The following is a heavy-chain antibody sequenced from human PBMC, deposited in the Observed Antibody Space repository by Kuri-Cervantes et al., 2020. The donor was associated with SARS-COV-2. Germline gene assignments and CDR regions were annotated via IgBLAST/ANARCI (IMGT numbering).Heavy chain of an antibody. Sequence: GESLKISCAASGFTFSSYGMHWVRQAPGKGLEWVAVIWYDGSNKYYADSVKGRFTISRDNSKNTLYLQMNSLRAEDTAVYYCARDLGFLEWLFQDWGQGTLVTGSS. D-gene: IGHD3-3*01. CDR1: GFTFSSYG. CDR3: ARDLGFLEWLFQD. J-gene: IGHJ4*02. CDR2: IWYDGSNK. V-gene: IGHV3-33*01.